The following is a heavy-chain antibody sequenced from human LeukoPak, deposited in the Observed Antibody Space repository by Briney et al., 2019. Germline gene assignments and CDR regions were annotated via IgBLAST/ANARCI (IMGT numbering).Heavy chain of an antibody. J-gene: IGHJ2*01. V-gene: IGHV3-21*01. Sequence: GGSLRLSCAASGFTYSSYTMNWVRQAPGKGLEWVSSISSRSSYIYYADSVKGRFTISRDNAKNSLYLQMNSLRAEDTAVYYCARHAYCSTTSCKEYFDLWGRGNLVTVSS. CDR3: ARHAYCSTTSCKEYFDL. CDR2: ISSRSSYI. D-gene: IGHD2-2*01. CDR1: GFTYSSYT.